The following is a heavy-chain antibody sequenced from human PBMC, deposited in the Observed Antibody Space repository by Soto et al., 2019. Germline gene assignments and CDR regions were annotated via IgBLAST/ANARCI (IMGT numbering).Heavy chain of an antibody. J-gene: IGHJ4*02. Sequence: PGGSLRLSCATSGFDFINTWIHWGRQVPGQGLVWVSRINSDGSSIIYADSVKGRFTLSRDNAKNTVHLQMSSLRVEDTAVYYCAKDWYHTIDSWGQGIPVTVSS. CDR2: INSDGSSI. V-gene: IGHV3-74*01. CDR1: GFDFINTW. D-gene: IGHD1-20*01. CDR3: AKDWYHTIDS.